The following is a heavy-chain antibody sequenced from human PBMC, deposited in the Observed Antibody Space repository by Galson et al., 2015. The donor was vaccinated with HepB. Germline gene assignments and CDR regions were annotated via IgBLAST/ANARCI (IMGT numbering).Heavy chain of an antibody. D-gene: IGHD2/OR15-2a*01. CDR1: GLMFRSYW. V-gene: IGHV3-7*01. CDR2: INPDGSAI. J-gene: IGHJ6*03. Sequence: SLRLSCAASGLMFRSYWMSWVRQAPGKGLEWVAHINPDGSAIDHVGSVRGRFTISRDNAKNSLYLQMDVLRAEDTALYYCATFNNYYMDVWGKGTTVAVSS. CDR3: ATFNNYYMDV.